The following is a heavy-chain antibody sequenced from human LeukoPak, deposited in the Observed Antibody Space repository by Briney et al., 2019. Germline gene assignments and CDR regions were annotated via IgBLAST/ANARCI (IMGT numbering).Heavy chain of an antibody. V-gene: IGHV4-38-2*02. Sequence: PSETLSLTCTVSGYSISSGYYWGWIRQPPGKGLEWIGSIYHSGSTSYNPSLKSRVTISVDTSKNQFSLKLSSVTAADTAVYYCARDIHVPRIREPYFDIWGEGTLVTVSS. CDR1: GYSISSGYY. J-gene: IGHJ3*02. CDR3: ARDIHVPRIREPYFDI. CDR2: IYHSGST. D-gene: IGHD1-14*01.